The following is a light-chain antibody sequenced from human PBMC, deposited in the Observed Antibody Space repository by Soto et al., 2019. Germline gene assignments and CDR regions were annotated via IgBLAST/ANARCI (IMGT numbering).Light chain of an antibody. CDR1: QSISSW. CDR3: QHYSGYPRT. Sequence: DIQMTQSPSTLSASVGDRVTITCRARQSISSWLAWYQQKPGKVPKVLIYKASSLESGVPSRFSGSGSGTEFTLTISSLQPDDSATYHCQHYSGYPRTFGQGTKVEVK. J-gene: IGKJ1*01. V-gene: IGKV1-5*03. CDR2: KAS.